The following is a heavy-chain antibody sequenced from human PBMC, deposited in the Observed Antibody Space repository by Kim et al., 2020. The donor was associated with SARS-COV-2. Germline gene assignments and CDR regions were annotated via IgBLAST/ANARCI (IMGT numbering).Heavy chain of an antibody. CDR3: ARDGSSAWYAYGMDD. V-gene: IGHV3-21*01. Sequence: GGSLRLSCAASGFTIGPYTMNWVRQAPGKGLEWVSSISSSSTYIHYADAVKGRFTISRDNAKNSLYLQMNTLRAEDTAVYYCARDGSSAWYAYGMDDWGQGTTVTVSS. D-gene: IGHD6-19*01. CDR2: ISSSSTYI. CDR1: GFTIGPYT. J-gene: IGHJ6*02.